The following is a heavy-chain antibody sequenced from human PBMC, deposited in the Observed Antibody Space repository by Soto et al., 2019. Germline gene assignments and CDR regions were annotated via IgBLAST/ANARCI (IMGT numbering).Heavy chain of an antibody. CDR3: AKGGEWLLDYFDY. V-gene: IGHV3-23*04. CDR2: ISAGGGST. CDR1: GFAFGTYW. Sequence: EVQLVESGGDLVQPGGSLRLSCAASGFAFGTYWMHWVRQAPGKGLEWVSTISAGGGSTYYADSVKGRFTISRDNSKNTLYLQMNGLSAEDTAVYYCAKGGEWLLDYFDYWGQGTLVTVSS. D-gene: IGHD3-3*01. J-gene: IGHJ4*02.